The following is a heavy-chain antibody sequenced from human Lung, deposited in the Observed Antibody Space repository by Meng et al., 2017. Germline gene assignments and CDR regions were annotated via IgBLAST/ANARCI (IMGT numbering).Heavy chain of an antibody. CDR2: INPSGGST. V-gene: IGHV1-46*01. D-gene: IGHD2-21*01. J-gene: IGHJ4*02. Sequence: ASVKVSCKASGYTFTSYYMHWVRQAPGQGLEWMGIINPSGGSTSYAQKFQGRVTMTRDTSMSTAYMELSSLRSEDTAVYYCARVENLAYCGGLCRDYWGQGKLVNVSS. CDR3: ARVENLAYCGGLCRDY. CDR1: GYTFTSYY.